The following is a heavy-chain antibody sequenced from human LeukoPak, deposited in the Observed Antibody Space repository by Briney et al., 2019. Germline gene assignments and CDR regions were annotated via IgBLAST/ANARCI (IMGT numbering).Heavy chain of an antibody. CDR3: ATDLYNWNYGWFDP. V-gene: IGHV1-24*01. CDR2: FDPEDGET. J-gene: IGHJ5*02. D-gene: IGHD1-7*01. Sequence: ASVKVSCKVSGYTLTELSMHWVRQAPGKGLEWMGGFDPEDGETIYAQKFQGRVTMTEDTSTDTAYMELSSLRSEDTAVYYCATDLYNWNYGWFDPWGQGTLVTVSS. CDR1: GYTLTELS.